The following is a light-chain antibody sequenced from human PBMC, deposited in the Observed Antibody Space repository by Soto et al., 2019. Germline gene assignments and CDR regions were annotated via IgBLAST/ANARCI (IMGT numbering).Light chain of an antibody. CDR2: WAS. CDR3: QQYYSTPFP. CDR1: QSVLYSSNNKNY. Sequence: DIVLTQSPDSLAVSLGERATINCKSSQSVLYSSNNKNYLAWYQQKPGQPPKLLIYWASTRESGVPDRFSGSGSGTDFSLTISSLQAEDVAVYYCQQYYSTPFPFGPGT. J-gene: IGKJ3*01. V-gene: IGKV4-1*01.